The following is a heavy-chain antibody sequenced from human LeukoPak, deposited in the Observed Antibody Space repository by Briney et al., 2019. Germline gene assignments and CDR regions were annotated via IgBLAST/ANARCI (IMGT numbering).Heavy chain of an antibody. J-gene: IGHJ5*02. CDR2: INPSGSAT. V-gene: IGHV1-46*01. CDR3: ARRIAAAMVGGWFDP. D-gene: IGHD6-13*01. Sequence: ASVKVSCKASGYTFTGYYMHWVRQAPGQGLEWMGLINPSGSATRYAQSFQGRVTMTRDLSTSTDYMELSSLRSDDTAVYYCARRIAAAMVGGWFDPWGQGTLVTVSS. CDR1: GYTFTGYY.